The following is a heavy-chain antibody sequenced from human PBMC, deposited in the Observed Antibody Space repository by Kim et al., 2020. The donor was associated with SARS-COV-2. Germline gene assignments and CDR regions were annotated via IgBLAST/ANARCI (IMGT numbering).Heavy chain of an antibody. D-gene: IGHD6-19*01. J-gene: IGHJ6*02. Sequence: GLEWMGRISAYNGNTNYAQKLQGRVTMTTDPSTSTAYMELRSLRSDDTAVYYCANIPLISIAVAGDYYYYGMDVWGQGTTVTVSS. CDR3: ANIPLISIAVAGDYYYYGMDV. CDR2: ISAYNGNT. V-gene: IGHV1-18*01.